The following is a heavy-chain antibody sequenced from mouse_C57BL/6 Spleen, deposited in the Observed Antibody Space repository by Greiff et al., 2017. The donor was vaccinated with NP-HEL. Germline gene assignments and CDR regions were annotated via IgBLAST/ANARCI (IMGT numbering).Heavy chain of an antibody. CDR3: ARKGYYGSSHGAMDY. J-gene: IGHJ4*01. Sequence: QVQLKQPGTELVKPGASVKLSCKASGYTFTSYWMHWVKQRPGQGLEWIGNINPSNGGTNYNEKFKSKATLTVDKSSSTAYMQLSSLTSEYSAVYYCARKGYYGSSHGAMDYWGQGTSVTVSS. CDR2: INPSNGGT. D-gene: IGHD1-1*01. CDR1: GYTFTSYW. V-gene: IGHV1-53*01.